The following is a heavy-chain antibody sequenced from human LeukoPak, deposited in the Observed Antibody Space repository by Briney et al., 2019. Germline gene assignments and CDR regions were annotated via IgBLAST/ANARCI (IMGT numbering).Heavy chain of an antibody. D-gene: IGHD6-13*01. CDR1: GFTFSIYA. V-gene: IGHV3-23*01. Sequence: GGSLRLSCAASGFTFSIYAMSWVRQAPGKGLEWVSSISGTSGNTYYADSVKGRFAISRDNSKDTLYLQMNSLRAEDTAVYYCAKGSGTLDFDYWGQGTLVTVSS. J-gene: IGHJ4*02. CDR3: AKGSGTLDFDY. CDR2: ISGTSGNT.